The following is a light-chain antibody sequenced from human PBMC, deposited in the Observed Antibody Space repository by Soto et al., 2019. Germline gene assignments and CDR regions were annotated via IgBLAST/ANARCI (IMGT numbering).Light chain of an antibody. Sequence: EIVLTQSPATLSVSPGERATLSCRASQSVHSNLAWYQQKCGQAPRVLIYGASTRATGIPARFSGSGSGTEFTLTISSLQSEDFAVYYCQQYNNWPRPVGQGTKVDIK. V-gene: IGKV3-15*01. CDR2: GAS. J-gene: IGKJ1*01. CDR3: QQYNNWPRP. CDR1: QSVHSN.